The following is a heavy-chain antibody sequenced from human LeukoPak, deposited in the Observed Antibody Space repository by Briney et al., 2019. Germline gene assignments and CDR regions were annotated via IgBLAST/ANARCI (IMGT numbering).Heavy chain of an antibody. J-gene: IGHJ4*02. CDR3: ARDGDHEDIVATELDY. CDR1: GGTFSSYA. D-gene: IGHD5-12*01. Sequence: SVKVSCKASGGTFSSYAISWVRPAPGQGLEWMGRIIPILGIANYAQKFQDRVTITADKSTSTAYMELSSLRSEDTAVYYCARDGDHEDIVATELDYWGQGTLVTVSS. V-gene: IGHV1-69*04. CDR2: IIPILGIA.